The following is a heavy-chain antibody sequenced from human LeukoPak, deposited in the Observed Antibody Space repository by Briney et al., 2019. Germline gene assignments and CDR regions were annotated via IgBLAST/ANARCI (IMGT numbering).Heavy chain of an antibody. CDR1: GFTFSSYA. CDR2: ISGSGGST. CDR3: AKEARITMIVVVIPGFDY. D-gene: IGHD3-22*01. V-gene: IGHV3-23*01. J-gene: IGHJ4*02. Sequence: GGSLRLSCAASGFTFSSYAMSWVRQAPGKWLEWVSAISGSGGSTYYADSVKGRFTISRDNSKNTLYLQMNSLRAEDTAVYYCAKEARITMIVVVIPGFDYWGQGTLVTVSS.